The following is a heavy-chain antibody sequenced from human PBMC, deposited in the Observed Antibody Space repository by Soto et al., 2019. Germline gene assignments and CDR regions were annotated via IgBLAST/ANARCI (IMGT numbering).Heavy chain of an antibody. D-gene: IGHD3-3*01. CDR1: GGSINSSYY. Sequence: SETLSLTCTVSGGSINSSYYWGWIRQPPGKGLEWIGSIYYSGSTYYNPSLKSRVTISVDTSKNQFSLKLSSVTAADTAVYYCARHSPAISISDHWGQGTLVTV. CDR2: IYYSGST. V-gene: IGHV4-39*01. J-gene: IGHJ4*02. CDR3: ARHSPAISISDH.